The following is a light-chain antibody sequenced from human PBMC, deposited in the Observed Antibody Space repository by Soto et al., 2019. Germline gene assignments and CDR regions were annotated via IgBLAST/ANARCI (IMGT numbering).Light chain of an antibody. CDR2: EVY. CDR1: SSDVGSYNL. V-gene: IGLV2-14*02. CDR3: SSYAGSNNIVI. J-gene: IGLJ2*01. Sequence: QSALTQPASVSGSPGQSITISCTGTSSDVGSYNLVSWYQQHPGKAPKLIIYEVYKRPSGVPDRFSGSKSGNTASLTVSGLQAADDADYHCSSYAGSNNIVIFGGGTKVTVL.